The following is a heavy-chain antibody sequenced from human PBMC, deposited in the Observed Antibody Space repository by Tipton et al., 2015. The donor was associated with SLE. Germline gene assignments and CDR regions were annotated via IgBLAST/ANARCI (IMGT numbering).Heavy chain of an antibody. CDR3: ARTPLVATTRGWFDP. D-gene: IGHD5-12*01. CDR1: GFTVSSNY. Sequence: SLRLSCAAPGFTVSSNYMSWVRQAPGKGLEWVSVIYSGGSTYYADSVKGRFTISRDNSKNTLYLQMNSLRAEDTAVYYCARTPLVATTRGWFDPWGQGTLVTVSS. J-gene: IGHJ5*02. V-gene: IGHV3-53*05. CDR2: IYSGGST.